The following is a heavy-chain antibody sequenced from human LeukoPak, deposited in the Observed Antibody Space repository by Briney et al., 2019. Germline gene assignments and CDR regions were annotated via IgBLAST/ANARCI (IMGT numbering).Heavy chain of an antibody. D-gene: IGHD3-3*01. CDR2: ISSSGSTI. CDR1: RFTFSDYY. J-gene: IGHJ6*03. Sequence: GGSLRLSCAASRFTFSDYYMSWIRQAPGKGLEWVSYISSSGSTIYYADSVKGRFTISRDNAKNLLYLQINSLRAEDTAVYYCARGSLGDDFWSGYFYYYMDVWGKGTTVTVSS. CDR3: ARGSLGDDFWSGYFYYYMDV. V-gene: IGHV3-11*01.